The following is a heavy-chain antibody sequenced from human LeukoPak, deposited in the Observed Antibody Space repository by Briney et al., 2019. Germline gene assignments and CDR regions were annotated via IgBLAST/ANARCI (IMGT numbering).Heavy chain of an antibody. CDR1: GYNFYGYF. CDR3: ARPADVPSAMDLEY. Sequence: GASVKVTRKASGYNFYGYFIHWVRQPRGLGLEWVGGINPNSGGTNYAQQFQGRVTMTSETSSSILYMELNSLGSDDTAMYYCARPADVPSAMDLEYWGEGTLVCVSS. V-gene: IGHV1-2*02. CDR2: INPNSGGT. D-gene: IGHD2-2*01. J-gene: IGHJ4*02.